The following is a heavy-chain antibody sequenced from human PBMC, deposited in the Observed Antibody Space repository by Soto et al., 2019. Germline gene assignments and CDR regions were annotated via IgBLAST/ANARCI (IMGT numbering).Heavy chain of an antibody. J-gene: IGHJ4*02. CDR3: ARESDVKRWLHYFDY. Sequence: GESLKISCAASGFTFSSYSMNWVRQAPGKGLEWVSSISSSSYIYYADSVKGRFTISRDNAKNSLYLQMNSLRAEDTAVYYCARESDVKRWLHYFDYWGQGTLVTVSS. CDR2: ISSSSYI. V-gene: IGHV3-21*01. CDR1: GFTFSSYS. D-gene: IGHD6-19*01.